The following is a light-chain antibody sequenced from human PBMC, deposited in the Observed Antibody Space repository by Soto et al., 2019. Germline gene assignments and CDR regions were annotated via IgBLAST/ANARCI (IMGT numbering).Light chain of an antibody. V-gene: IGKV3-15*01. J-gene: IGKJ4*01. CDR3: QQYNQWPRGAT. CDR1: QSVSSN. CDR2: GAS. Sequence: EIVMTQSPATLSMSPGERATLSCRASQSVSSNLAWYQQKPGQAPRLLIYGASTRATGIPARFSGSGSGTEFTLTISSLQSEDFAVYYCQQYNQWPRGATLGGGTKVDIK.